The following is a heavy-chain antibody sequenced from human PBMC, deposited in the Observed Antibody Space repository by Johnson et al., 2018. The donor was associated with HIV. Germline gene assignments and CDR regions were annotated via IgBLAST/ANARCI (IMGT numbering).Heavy chain of an antibody. J-gene: IGHJ3*02. CDR1: GFTFSSYG. CDR2: ISYDGSNK. V-gene: IGHV3-30*18. CDR3: AKDSDKWAISGDDAYDI. D-gene: IGHD1-26*01. Sequence: VQLVESGGGVVQPGRSLRLSCAASGFTFSSYGMHWVHQAPGKGLEWVAVISYDGSNKYYADSVKGRFTISRDNSKNMLYLKMNSLRAEDTAVYYCAKDSDKWAISGDDAYDIWGQGTMVTVSS.